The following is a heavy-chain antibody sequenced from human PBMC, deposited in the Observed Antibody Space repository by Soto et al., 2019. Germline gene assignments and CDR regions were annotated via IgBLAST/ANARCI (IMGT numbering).Heavy chain of an antibody. CDR2: IIPIFGTA. CDR3: ARDAGIYYGMDV. D-gene: IGHD1-26*01. V-gene: IGHV1-69*13. Sequence: SVKVSCKASGGTFSSYAISWVRQAPGQGLEWMGGIIPIFGTANYAQKFQGRVTITADESTSTAYMELSSLRSEDTAVYYCARDAGIYYGMDVWGQGTTVTVSS. CDR1: GGTFSSYA. J-gene: IGHJ6*02.